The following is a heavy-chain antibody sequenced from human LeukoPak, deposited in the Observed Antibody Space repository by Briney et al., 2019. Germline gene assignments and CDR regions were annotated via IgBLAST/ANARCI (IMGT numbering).Heavy chain of an antibody. V-gene: IGHV4-4*02. Sequence: SETLSLTCAVSGGSISSNNWWSWVRQPPGKGLEWIGEIYHSGNSNYNPSLKSRVTISVDKSKNQFSLKLSSVTAADTAVYYCARDVGARLPGYWGQGTLVTVSS. CDR3: ARDVGARLPGY. CDR1: GGSISSNNW. D-gene: IGHD6-6*01. J-gene: IGHJ4*02. CDR2: IYHSGNS.